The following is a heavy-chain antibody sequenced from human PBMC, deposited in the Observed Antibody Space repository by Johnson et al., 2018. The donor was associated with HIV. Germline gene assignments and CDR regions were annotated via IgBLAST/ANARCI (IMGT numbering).Heavy chain of an antibody. J-gene: IGHJ3*02. D-gene: IGHD3-10*01. CDR1: GFSFSDYG. Sequence: QVLLLESGGGVVQPGRSLRLSCAASGFSFSDYGIHWVRQAPGKGLEWVAVISYDGDDKHYADSVEGRFTIYRDKSKKTLYLQMNSLRPEDTAVYFCAKDAGSGSSWEFAFDIWGQGTKVTVSS. CDR3: AKDAGSGSSWEFAFDI. CDR2: ISYDGDDK. V-gene: IGHV3-30*18.